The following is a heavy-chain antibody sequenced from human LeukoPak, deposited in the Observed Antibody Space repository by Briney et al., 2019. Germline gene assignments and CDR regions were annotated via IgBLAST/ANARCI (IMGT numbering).Heavy chain of an antibody. CDR3: ARVGYSGWNLEY. CDR2: INQGGSVK. J-gene: IGHJ4*02. D-gene: IGHD5-12*01. CDR1: GFTFRSYW. Sequence: PGGSLRLSCAASGFTFRSYWMSWVRQAPGKGLEWVANINQGGSVKYYVDSVKGRVTISRDDAKNSLYVQMNSLREADTAVYYCARVGYSGWNLEYWGQGTLVTVSS. V-gene: IGHV3-7*04.